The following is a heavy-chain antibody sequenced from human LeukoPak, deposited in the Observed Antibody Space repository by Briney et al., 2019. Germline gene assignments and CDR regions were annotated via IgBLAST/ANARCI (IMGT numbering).Heavy chain of an antibody. CDR2: ISSSSSYI. V-gene: IGHV3-21*01. D-gene: IGHD1-26*01. CDR1: VFTFSSYN. J-gene: IGHJ1*01. Sequence: GGSLRLSCAASVFTFSSYNMNWVRQAPGKGLEWGSSISSSSSYIYYADSVKGRFTISRDNAKNSLYLQMNNLRAEDTAVYYCARGSGSYLFQHWGQGTLVAVSS. CDR3: ARGSGSYLFQH.